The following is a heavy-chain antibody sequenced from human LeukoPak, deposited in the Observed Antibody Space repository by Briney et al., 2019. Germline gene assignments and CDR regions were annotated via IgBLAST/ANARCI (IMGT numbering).Heavy chain of an antibody. CDR3: ARVLSGSYPQPDFR. J-gene: IGHJ4*02. D-gene: IGHD1-26*01. CDR2: IYSGGST. V-gene: IGHV3-66*01. CDR1: GFTVSSNY. Sequence: GGSLRLSCAASGFTVSSNYMSWVRQAPGKGLEWVSVIYSGGSTYYADSVKGRFTISRDNAKNSLYLQMNSLRAEDTAVYYCARVLSGSYPQPDFRWGQGTLVTVSS.